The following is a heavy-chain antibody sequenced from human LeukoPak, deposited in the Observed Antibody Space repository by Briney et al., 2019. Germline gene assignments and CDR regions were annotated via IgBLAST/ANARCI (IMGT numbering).Heavy chain of an antibody. Sequence: SETLSLTCTVSGGSISSGGYYWSWIRQHPGKGLEWIGYIYYSGSTYYNPSLKSRVTISVDTSKNQFSLKLSSVTAADTAVYYCARRRIAAAGTDYWGQGTLVTVSS. J-gene: IGHJ4*02. CDR3: ARRRIAAAGTDY. CDR1: GGSISSGGYY. V-gene: IGHV4-31*03. CDR2: IYYSGST. D-gene: IGHD6-13*01.